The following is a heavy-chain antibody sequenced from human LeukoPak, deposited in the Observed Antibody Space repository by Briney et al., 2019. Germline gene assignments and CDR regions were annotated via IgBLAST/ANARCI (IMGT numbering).Heavy chain of an antibody. V-gene: IGHV3-7*01. CDR2: IKQDGSEK. Sequence: GGSLRLSCAASGFTFSSYWMSWVRQAPGKGLEWVANIKQDGSEKYYVDSVKGRFTISRDNAKNSLYLQMNSLRAEDTAVYYCARVSMSYGPFYFDYWGQGTLVTVSS. CDR1: GFTFSSYW. D-gene: IGHD4-17*01. CDR3: ARVSMSYGPFYFDY. J-gene: IGHJ4*02.